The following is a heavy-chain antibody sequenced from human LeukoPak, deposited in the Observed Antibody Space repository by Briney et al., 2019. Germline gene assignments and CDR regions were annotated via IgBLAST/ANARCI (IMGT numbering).Heavy chain of an antibody. CDR1: GFTFSDYW. CDR3: ASGNSHAFDI. Sequence: GGSLGLSCAASGFTFSDYWMFWVRQAPGKGLVWVSRIDLAGDYTTYADSVKGRFTISRDNAKNTLYLEMNSLRAEDTAVYYCASGNSHAFDIWGQGTMVTVSS. V-gene: IGHV3-74*01. J-gene: IGHJ3*02. CDR2: IDLAGDYT.